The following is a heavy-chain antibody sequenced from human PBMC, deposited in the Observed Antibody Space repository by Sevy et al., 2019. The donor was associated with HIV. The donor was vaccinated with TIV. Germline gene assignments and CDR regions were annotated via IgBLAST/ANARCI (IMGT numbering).Heavy chain of an antibody. Sequence: ASVKVSYRASGYTFTSYDIHWVRQTTGQGLEWMGWMIPNSGNTGYAQKFQGRVTMTRDTSKGTAYMELSSLRSDDTAVYYCVRILSTSYYNYHALDVWGQGTTVTVSS. D-gene: IGHD2-2*01. CDR3: VRILSTSYYNYHALDV. J-gene: IGHJ6*02. CDR1: GYTFTSYD. V-gene: IGHV1-8*01. CDR2: MIPNSGNT.